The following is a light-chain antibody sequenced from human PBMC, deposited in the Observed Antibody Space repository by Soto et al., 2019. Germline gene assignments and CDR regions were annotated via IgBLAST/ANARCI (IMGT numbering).Light chain of an antibody. CDR2: GAS. CDR3: QQYNNWWT. V-gene: IGKV3-15*01. Sequence: EIVMTQSPATLSVSPGERATLSCRASQSVNNNLAWYQQKPGQAPRLLIYGASTRTTAIPARFSGSVSRSDFTLTISILQSEDFAIYYCQQYNNWWTFGQGTKVEIK. J-gene: IGKJ1*01. CDR1: QSVNNN.